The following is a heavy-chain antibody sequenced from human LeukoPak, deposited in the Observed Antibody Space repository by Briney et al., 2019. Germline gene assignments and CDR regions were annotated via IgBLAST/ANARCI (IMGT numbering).Heavy chain of an antibody. J-gene: IGHJ4*02. V-gene: IGHV3-21*01. CDR1: GFTFSSYS. CDR2: ISSSSSYI. CDR3: ASISTVVANRFDY. Sequence: GGSLRLSCAASGFTFSSYSMNWVRQAPGKGLEWVSSISSSSSYIYYADSVKGRFTISRDNAKNSLYLQMNSLRAEDTAVYYCASISTVVANRFDYWGQGTLVTVSS. D-gene: IGHD4-23*01.